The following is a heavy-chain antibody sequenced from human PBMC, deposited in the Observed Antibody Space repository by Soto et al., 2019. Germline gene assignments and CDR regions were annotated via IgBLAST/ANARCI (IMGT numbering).Heavy chain of an antibody. V-gene: IGHV4-34*01. Sequence: SETLSLTCAVYGGSFSGYYWSWIRQPPGKGLEWIGEINHSGSTNYNPSLKSRVTISVDTSKNQFSLKLSSVTAADTAVYYCARYRRTYYYDSSGSLGMDVWGQGTTVTVSS. J-gene: IGHJ6*02. D-gene: IGHD3-22*01. CDR2: INHSGST. CDR3: ARYRRTYYYDSSGSLGMDV. CDR1: GGSFSGYY.